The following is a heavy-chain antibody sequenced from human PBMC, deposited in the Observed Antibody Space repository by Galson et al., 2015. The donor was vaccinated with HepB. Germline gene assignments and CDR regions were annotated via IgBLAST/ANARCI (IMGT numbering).Heavy chain of an antibody. J-gene: IGHJ3*02. CDR3: AKLPDFWSGTDAFDI. CDR2: ISYDGSNK. Sequence: SLRLSCAASGFTFSSYGMHWVRQAPGKGLEWVAVISYDGSNKYYADSVKGRFTISRDNSKNTLYLQMNSLRAEDTAVYYCAKLPDFWSGTDAFDIWGQGTMVTVSS. D-gene: IGHD3-3*01. CDR1: GFTFSSYG. V-gene: IGHV3-30*18.